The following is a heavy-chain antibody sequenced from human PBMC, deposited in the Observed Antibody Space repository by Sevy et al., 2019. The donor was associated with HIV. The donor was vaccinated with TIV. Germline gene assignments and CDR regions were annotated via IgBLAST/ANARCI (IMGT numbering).Heavy chain of an antibody. Sequence: ASVKVSCKASGGTFSSYAISWVRQAPGQGLEWMGGIIPIFGTANYAQKFQGRVTITADESTSTAYMELSSLRSEDTAVFYCARGPYYDSGGYYYPPSYWGQGTLVTVSS. D-gene: IGHD3-22*01. CDR3: ARGPYYDSGGYYYPPSY. CDR2: IIPIFGTA. V-gene: IGHV1-69*13. CDR1: GGTFSSYA. J-gene: IGHJ4*02.